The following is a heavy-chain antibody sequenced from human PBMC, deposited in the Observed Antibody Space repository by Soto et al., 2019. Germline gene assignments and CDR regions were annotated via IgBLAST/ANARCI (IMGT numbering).Heavy chain of an antibody. CDR3: ASFSGATYGDYGGGINY. V-gene: IGHV4-39*01. CDR2: VHYSGST. D-gene: IGHD4-17*01. Sequence: PSETLSLTFTVSGGSISGSSYYWGWIRQPPGKGLECIGSVHYSGSTDYNPSLKSRVTISVDTSKNQFSLKLTSVTDADTAVYFCASFSGATYGDYGGGINYCGQGTLVTVSS. CDR1: GGSISGSSYY. J-gene: IGHJ4*02.